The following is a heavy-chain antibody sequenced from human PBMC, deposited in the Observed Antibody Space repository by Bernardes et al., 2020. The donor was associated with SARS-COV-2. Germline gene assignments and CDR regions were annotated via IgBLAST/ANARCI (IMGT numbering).Heavy chain of an antibody. D-gene: IGHD3-3*01. J-gene: IGHJ6*02. CDR2: ISGSGGST. CDR1: GFTFSSYA. V-gene: IGHV3-23*01. Sequence: GSLRLSCAASGFTFSSYAMSWVRQAPGKGLEWVSAISGSGGSTYYADSVKGRFTISRDNSKNTLYVQMNSLRAEDTAVYYCAKEGRITIFGVAIMGDYYYGMDVWGQGTTVTVSS. CDR3: AKEGRITIFGVAIMGDYYYGMDV.